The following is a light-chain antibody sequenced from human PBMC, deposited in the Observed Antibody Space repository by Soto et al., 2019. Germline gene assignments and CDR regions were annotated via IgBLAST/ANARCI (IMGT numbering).Light chain of an antibody. V-gene: IGKV1-33*01. CDR1: QDISNH. J-gene: IGKJ4*01. CDR2: DAS. CDR3: QLYDTIPRVT. Sequence: DIQMTQSPSSLSASVGDRVTITCQASQDISNHLNWYQQKPGKAPTLLIYDASNLGTGVPSRFRGSGSGTDFTFTISSLQLEDIATYYCQLYDTIPRVTFGCGTQVEIK.